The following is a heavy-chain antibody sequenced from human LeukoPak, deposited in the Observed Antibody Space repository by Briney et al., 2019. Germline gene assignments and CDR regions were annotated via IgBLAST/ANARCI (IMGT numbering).Heavy chain of an antibody. D-gene: IGHD3-22*01. V-gene: IGHV1-69*01. CDR3: ARGDNYYDSSGYYYEPHYFDY. CDR2: TIPIFGTA. CDR1: GGTFSSYA. Sequence: SVKVSCKASGGTFSSYAISWVRQAPGQGLEWMGGTIPIFGTANYAQKFQGRVTITADESTSTAYMELSSLRSEDTAVYYCARGDNYYDSSGYYYEPHYFDYWGQGTLVTVSS. J-gene: IGHJ4*02.